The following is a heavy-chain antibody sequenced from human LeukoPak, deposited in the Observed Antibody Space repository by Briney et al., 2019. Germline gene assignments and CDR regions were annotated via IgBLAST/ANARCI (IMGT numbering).Heavy chain of an antibody. CDR1: GGSISSYY. CDR2: IYYSGST. J-gene: IGHJ4*02. CDR3: ASESVAAVENYFDY. Sequence: SETLSLTCTVSGGSISSYYWSWIRQPPGKGLEWMGYIYYSGSTNYNPSLKSRVTISVDTSKNQFSLKLSSVTAADTAVYYCASESVAAVENYFDYWGQGTLVTVSS. V-gene: IGHV4-59*01. D-gene: IGHD2-15*01.